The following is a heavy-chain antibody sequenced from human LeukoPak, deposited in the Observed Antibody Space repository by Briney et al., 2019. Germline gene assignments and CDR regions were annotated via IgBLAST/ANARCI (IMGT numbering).Heavy chain of an antibody. D-gene: IGHD3-3*01. Sequence: PSETLSLTCTVSGGSISSYYWSWILQPPGKGLEWIGYIYYSGSTNYNPSLKSRVTISVDTSKNQFSLKLSSVTAADTAVYYCARTPRITIFGVVNNWFDPWGQGTLVTVSS. J-gene: IGHJ5*02. CDR3: ARTPRITIFGVVNNWFDP. CDR1: GGSISSYY. V-gene: IGHV4-59*01. CDR2: IYYSGST.